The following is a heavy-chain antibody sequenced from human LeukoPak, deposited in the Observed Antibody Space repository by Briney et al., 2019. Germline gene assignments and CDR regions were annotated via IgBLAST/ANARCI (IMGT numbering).Heavy chain of an antibody. CDR3: ARDSGFDKFDY. CDR2: IYSGGST. Sequence: GGSLGLSCAASGFTVSSNYMSWVRQAPGKGLEWVSVIYSGGSTYYADSVKGRFTISRDNSKNTLYLQMNSLRAEDTAVYYCARDSGFDKFDYWGQGTLVAVSS. D-gene: IGHD5-12*01. J-gene: IGHJ4*02. V-gene: IGHV3-53*01. CDR1: GFTVSSNY.